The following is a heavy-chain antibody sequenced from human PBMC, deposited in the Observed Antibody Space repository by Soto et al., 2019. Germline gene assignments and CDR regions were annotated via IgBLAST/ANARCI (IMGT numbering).Heavy chain of an antibody. CDR2: INSDGSST. CDR3: ARVITFGGVIVLRSYYGMDV. J-gene: IGHJ6*02. D-gene: IGHD3-16*02. CDR1: GFTFSSYW. Sequence: GGSLRLSCAASGFTFSSYWMHWVRQAPGKGLVWVSRINSDGSSTSYADSVKGRFTISRDNAKNALYLQMNSLRAEDTAVYYCARVITFGGVIVLRSYYGMDVWGQGTTVTVSS. V-gene: IGHV3-74*01.